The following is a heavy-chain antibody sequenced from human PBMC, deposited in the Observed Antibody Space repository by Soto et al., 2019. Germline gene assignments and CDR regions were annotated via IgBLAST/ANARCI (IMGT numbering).Heavy chain of an antibody. Sequence: SETLSLTCTVSGGSISGHYWSWIRQPPGKGLEWIGYIYSSGSTIYNASLRSRVSMAVDTSNNQFTLKLRSVTAADTAVYYCARGGRLPAADFDYWGQGTLVTVSS. CDR2: IYSSGST. J-gene: IGHJ4*02. CDR1: GGSISGHY. D-gene: IGHD2-2*01. V-gene: IGHV4-59*11. CDR3: ARGGRLPAADFDY.